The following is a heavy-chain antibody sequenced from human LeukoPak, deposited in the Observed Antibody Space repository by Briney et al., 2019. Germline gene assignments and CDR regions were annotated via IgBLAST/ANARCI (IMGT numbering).Heavy chain of an antibody. CDR3: ARDSRRDGYNLDY. J-gene: IGHJ4*02. D-gene: IGHD5-24*01. CDR2: IYISGST. V-gene: IGHV4-61*02. CDR1: GGSFSSGLYY. Sequence: PSETLSLTCTVSGGSFSSGLYYWTWVRQPAGKGLEWIGRIYISGSTNYNPSLKSRVTISRDTSKNEFSLKLSSVTAADTAVYYCARDSRRDGYNLDYWGRGTLVTVSS.